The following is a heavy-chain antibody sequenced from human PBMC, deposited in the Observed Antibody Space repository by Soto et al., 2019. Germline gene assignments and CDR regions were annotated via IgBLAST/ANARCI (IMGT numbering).Heavy chain of an antibody. CDR3: ARTTVTTADDYYGMDV. Sequence: GASVNVSCKASVYTFTGYYMHWVRQAPGQGLEWMGWINRNSGGTNYAQKFQGWVTMTRDTSISTDYMELSRLRSDDTDVYYCARTTVTTADDYYGMDVWGQGTTVTVSS. CDR1: VYTFTGYY. D-gene: IGHD4-17*01. CDR2: INRNSGGT. V-gene: IGHV1-2*04. J-gene: IGHJ6*02.